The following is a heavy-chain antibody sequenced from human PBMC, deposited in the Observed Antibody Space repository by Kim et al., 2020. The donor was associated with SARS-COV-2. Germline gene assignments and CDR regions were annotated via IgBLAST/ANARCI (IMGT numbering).Heavy chain of an antibody. CDR1: GFTFSSYA. V-gene: IGHV3-23*01. CDR2: ISGSGGNT. D-gene: IGHD2-2*01. CDR3: AKGTRKYQLLLGWFDP. Sequence: GGSLRLSCAASGFTFSSYAMSWVRQAPGKGLEWVSAISGSGGNTYYADSVKGRFTISRDNSKNTLYLQMNSLRAEDTAVYYCAKGTRKYQLLLGWFDPWGEGTLGTASS. J-gene: IGHJ5*02.